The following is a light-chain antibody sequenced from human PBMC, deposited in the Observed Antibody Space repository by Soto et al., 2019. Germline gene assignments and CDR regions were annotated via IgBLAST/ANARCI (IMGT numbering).Light chain of an antibody. CDR3: QSYDSRLTAYV. Sequence: QSVLTQPPSVSGAPGQRVNISCTGSSSSIGAGYDVHWYHQLPGAAPKLLVSGNNNRPSGVPDRFSASKSGTSASLAITGLQTEDEAQYYCQSYDSRLTAYVFGTGTKVTVL. V-gene: IGLV1-40*01. J-gene: IGLJ1*01. CDR1: SSSIGAGYD. CDR2: GNN.